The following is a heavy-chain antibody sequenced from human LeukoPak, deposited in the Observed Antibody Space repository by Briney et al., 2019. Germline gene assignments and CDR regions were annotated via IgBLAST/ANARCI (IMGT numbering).Heavy chain of an antibody. D-gene: IGHD3-10*01. J-gene: IGHJ2*01. Sequence: GGSLRLSCAASGFTFSGSAMHWVRQASGKGLEWVGRIRSKTNSYATAYAASVKGRFTISRDDSKNTAYLQMNSLKTEDTAVYYCTGCDPAMVRGLIKPCDHWYFDLWGRGTLVTVSS. CDR1: GFTFSGSA. CDR2: IRSKTNSYAT. CDR3: TGCDPAMVRGLIKPCDHWYFDL. V-gene: IGHV3-73*01.